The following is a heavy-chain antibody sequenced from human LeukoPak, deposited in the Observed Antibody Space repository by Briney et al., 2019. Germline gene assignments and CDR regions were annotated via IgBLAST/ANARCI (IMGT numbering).Heavy chain of an antibody. D-gene: IGHD3-22*01. CDR2: ISAYDGNT. CDR3: ARVSSSGNSYYYYYGMDV. J-gene: IGHJ6*02. Sequence: GASVKVSCKPSGYTFTNSVISWVRQAPGQGLEWMGWISAYDGNTNYAQNLQGRVTMTTDTSTSTAYMELRSLRAEDTAVYYCARVSSSGNSYYYYYGMDVWGQGTTVTVSS. CDR1: GYTFTNSV. V-gene: IGHV1-18*01.